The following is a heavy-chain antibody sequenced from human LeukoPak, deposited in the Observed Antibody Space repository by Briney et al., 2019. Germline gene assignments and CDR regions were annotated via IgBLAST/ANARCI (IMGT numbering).Heavy chain of an antibody. Sequence: SETLSLTCAVYGGSFSGHYWSWIRQPPGKGLEWIGEINHSGSTNYNPSLKSRVTISVDTSKNQFSLKLSSVTAADTAVYYCARGTVTRVYFDYWGQGTLVTVSS. J-gene: IGHJ4*02. CDR1: GGSFSGHY. CDR3: ARGTVTRVYFDY. D-gene: IGHD4-17*01. CDR2: INHSGST. V-gene: IGHV4-34*01.